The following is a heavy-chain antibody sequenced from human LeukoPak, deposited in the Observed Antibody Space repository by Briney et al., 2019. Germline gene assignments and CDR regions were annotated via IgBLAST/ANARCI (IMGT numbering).Heavy chain of an antibody. V-gene: IGHV5-51*01. CDR1: GYSFTSYW. CDR3: ARLLRNIAAAVYYFDY. Sequence: GESLKISCKGSGYSFTSYWIGWVRQMPGKGLEGMGISYPGDSDTRYSPSFQGQVTISADKSISPAYLQWSSLKASDTAMYYCARLLRNIAAAVYYFDYWGQGTLVTVSS. CDR2: SYPGDSDT. J-gene: IGHJ4*02. D-gene: IGHD6-13*01.